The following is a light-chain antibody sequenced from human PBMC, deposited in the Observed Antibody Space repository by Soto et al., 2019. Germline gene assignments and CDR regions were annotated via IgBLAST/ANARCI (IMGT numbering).Light chain of an antibody. J-gene: IGKJ5*01. CDR1: QSVSSY. CDR2: DAS. V-gene: IGKV3-11*01. Sequence: EIVLTQSPATLSLSPGERATLSCRASQSVSSYLAWYQQKPGQAPRLLIYDASNRATGIPARFSGSGSGTDFTRTIRSLEHEAFAVYYCQQRSLFGQGTRLEIK. CDR3: QQRSL.